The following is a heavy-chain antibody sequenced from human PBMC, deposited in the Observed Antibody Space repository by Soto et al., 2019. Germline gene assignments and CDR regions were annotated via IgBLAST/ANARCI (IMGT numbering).Heavy chain of an antibody. CDR1: GFTFSSYA. CDR3: AKDYYHCISTSCRPELFDY. Sequence: PGGSLRLSCAASGFTFSSYAMSWVRQAPGKGLEWVSAISGSGGSTYYADSVKGRFTISRDNSKNTLYLQMNSLRAEDTAVYYCAKDYYHCISTSCRPELFDYWGQGTLVTVSS. J-gene: IGHJ4*02. D-gene: IGHD2-2*01. CDR2: ISGSGGST. V-gene: IGHV3-23*01.